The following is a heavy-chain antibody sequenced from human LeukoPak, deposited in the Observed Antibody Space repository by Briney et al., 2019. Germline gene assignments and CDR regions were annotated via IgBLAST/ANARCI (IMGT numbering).Heavy chain of an antibody. CDR1: GGSISSYY. CDR3: ARGGGSIAVDRTAYYYYYMDV. Sequence: SETLSLTCTVSGGSISSYYWSWIRQPAGKGLEWIGRIYTSGSTNYNPSLKSRVTMSVDTSKNQFSLKLSSVTAADTAVYYCARGGGSIAVDRTAYYYYYMDVWGKGTTVTVSS. J-gene: IGHJ6*03. CDR2: IYTSGST. D-gene: IGHD6-19*01. V-gene: IGHV4-4*07.